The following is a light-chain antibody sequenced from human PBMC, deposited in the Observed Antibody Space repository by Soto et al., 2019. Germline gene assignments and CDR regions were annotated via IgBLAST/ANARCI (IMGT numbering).Light chain of an antibody. CDR3: LQHNTYPRP. CDR1: QDIRND. Sequence: DIQVAQSPSSLSASVGDRVTITCRASQDIRNDLGWYQQKPGKAPKRLIYAASSLQSGVPSRFSGSGSGTELTLTISSLQTEDSASYYCLQHNTYPRPFGQGTKVEIK. J-gene: IGKJ1*01. CDR2: AAS. V-gene: IGKV1-17*01.